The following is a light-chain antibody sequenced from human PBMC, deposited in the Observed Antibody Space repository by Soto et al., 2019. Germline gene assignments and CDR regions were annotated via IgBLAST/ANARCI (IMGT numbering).Light chain of an antibody. Sequence: EIVMTQSPATLSVSPGERATLSCRASQSVSSNLAWYQQKPGQAPRLLIYGASTRATGIPARFSGSGSGTEFTLTISSLQSEDFADYCCQQYNNWPWTFGQGTKVEIK. CDR3: QQYNNWPWT. J-gene: IGKJ1*01. V-gene: IGKV3-15*01. CDR1: QSVSSN. CDR2: GAS.